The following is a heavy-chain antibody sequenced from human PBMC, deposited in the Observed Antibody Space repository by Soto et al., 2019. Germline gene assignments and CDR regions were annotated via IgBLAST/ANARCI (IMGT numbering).Heavy chain of an antibody. CDR3: ARSITFDWLFFDN. D-gene: IGHD3-9*01. Sequence: PSETLSLTCAVSGGSISRSNWWSWVRQPPGKGLEWIGEIYHSGSTNYHPSLKSRVTISVDKSKNQFSLKLTSLTAADTAVYYCARSITFDWLFFDNWGQGTLVTVSS. J-gene: IGHJ4*02. CDR2: IYHSGST. CDR1: GGSISRSNW. V-gene: IGHV4-4*02.